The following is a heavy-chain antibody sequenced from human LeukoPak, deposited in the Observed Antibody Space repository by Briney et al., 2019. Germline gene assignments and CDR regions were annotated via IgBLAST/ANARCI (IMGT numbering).Heavy chain of an antibody. CDR1: GFTFSSYW. D-gene: IGHD3-3*01. CDR2: INSDGSST. V-gene: IGHV3-74*01. J-gene: IGHJ4*02. Sequence: GGSLRLSCAASGFTFSSYWMHWVRQAPGTGLVWVSRINSDGSSTSYADSVKGRFTISRDNAKNTLYLQMNSLRAEDTAVYYCARELITIFGVVINYFDYWGQGTLVTVSS. CDR3: ARELITIFGVVINYFDY.